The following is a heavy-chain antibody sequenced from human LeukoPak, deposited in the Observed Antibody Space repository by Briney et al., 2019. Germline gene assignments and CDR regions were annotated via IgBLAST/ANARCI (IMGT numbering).Heavy chain of an antibody. J-gene: IGHJ5*02. D-gene: IGHD3-10*01. V-gene: IGHV3-33*06. CDR2: IWYDGSKT. CDR1: GFTFSSHG. CDR3: AKDLSYGSPWFDP. Sequence: GGSLRLSCAPSGFTFSSHGMHWVRQAPGKGLQWVADIWYDGSKTYYADSVKGQFTISRDYSKNTLYLQMNNLRAEDTAVYYCAKDLSYGSPWFDPWGQGTLVTVSS.